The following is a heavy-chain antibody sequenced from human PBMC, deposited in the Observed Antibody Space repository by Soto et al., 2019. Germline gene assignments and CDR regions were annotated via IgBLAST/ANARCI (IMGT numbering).Heavy chain of an antibody. Sequence: ASVKVSCKASGYTFTSYAISWVRQAPGQGLEWMGWISAYNGNTKYAQKLQGRVTMTTDTSTSTAYMELRSLRSDDTAVYYCARDLTPGVVDHWGQGTLVTVSS. CDR2: ISAYNGNT. D-gene: IGHD3-22*01. CDR1: GYTFTSYA. CDR3: ARDLTPGVVDH. V-gene: IGHV1-18*01. J-gene: IGHJ4*02.